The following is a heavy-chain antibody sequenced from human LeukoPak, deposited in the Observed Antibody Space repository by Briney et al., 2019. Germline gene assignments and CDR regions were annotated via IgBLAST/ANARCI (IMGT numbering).Heavy chain of an antibody. CDR1: GFTFSSYA. J-gene: IGHJ4*02. V-gene: IGHV3-23*01. Sequence: GGSLRLSCSASGFTFSSYAMSWVRQAPGKGLEWVSAISGSGGSTYYADSVKGRFTISRDNSKNTLYLQMNSLSTEDTAVYYCARDSGPYGDYGTYWGQGTLVTVSS. CDR2: ISGSGGST. CDR3: ARDSGPYGDYGTY. D-gene: IGHD4-17*01.